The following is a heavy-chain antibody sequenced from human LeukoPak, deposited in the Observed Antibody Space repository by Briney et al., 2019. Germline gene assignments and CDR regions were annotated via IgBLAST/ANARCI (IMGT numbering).Heavy chain of an antibody. CDR2: IIPIFGTA. J-gene: IGHJ3*02. V-gene: IGHV1-69*13. CDR1: GGTFSSYA. D-gene: IGHD2-15*01. CDR3: ARGDMGDAFDI. Sequence: GASVEVSCKASGGTFSSYAISWVRQAPGQGLEWMGGIIPIFGTANYAQKFQGRVTITADESTSTAYMELSSLRSEDTAVYYCARGDMGDAFDIWGQGTMVTVSS.